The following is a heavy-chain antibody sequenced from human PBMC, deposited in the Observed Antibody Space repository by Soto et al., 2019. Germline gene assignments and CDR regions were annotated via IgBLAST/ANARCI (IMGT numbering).Heavy chain of an antibody. CDR2: ISWNSGSI. D-gene: IGHD4-17*01. Sequence: ESGGGLVQPGRSLRLSCAASGFTFDDYAMHWVRQAPGKGLEWVSGISWNSGSIGYADSVKGRFTISRDNAKNSLYLQMNSLRAEDTALYYCAKDMTYGDYDSGWFDPWGQGTLVTVSS. J-gene: IGHJ5*02. CDR3: AKDMTYGDYDSGWFDP. CDR1: GFTFDDYA. V-gene: IGHV3-9*01.